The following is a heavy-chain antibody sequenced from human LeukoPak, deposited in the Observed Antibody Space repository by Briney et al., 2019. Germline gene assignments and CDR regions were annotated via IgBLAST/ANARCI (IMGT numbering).Heavy chain of an antibody. Sequence: GGSLRLSCAASGFIFSNYGMHCVRQAPGKGLEWVAGISEDGINKYYADSVKARFTISRDNSNNTLFLQMNNLRAGDTAVYYCAKDRETTASGTFDYWGQGALVTVSS. J-gene: IGHJ4*02. CDR1: GFIFSNYG. CDR2: ISEDGINK. D-gene: IGHD6-13*01. CDR3: AKDRETTASGTFDY. V-gene: IGHV3-30*18.